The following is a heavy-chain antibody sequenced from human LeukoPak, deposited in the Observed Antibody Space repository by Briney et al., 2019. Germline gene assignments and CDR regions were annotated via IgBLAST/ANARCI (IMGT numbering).Heavy chain of an antibody. D-gene: IGHD5-24*01. J-gene: IGHJ4*02. CDR1: GYTFTSYG. V-gene: IGHV1-18*01. Sequence: GASVKVSCKXSGYTFTSYGISWVRQAPGQGLEWMGWISAYNGNTNYAQKLQGRVTMATDTSTSTAYMELRSLRSDDTAVYYCARGWYSATLNEGYYFDYWGQGTLVTVSS. CDR2: ISAYNGNT. CDR3: ARGWYSATLNEGYYFDY.